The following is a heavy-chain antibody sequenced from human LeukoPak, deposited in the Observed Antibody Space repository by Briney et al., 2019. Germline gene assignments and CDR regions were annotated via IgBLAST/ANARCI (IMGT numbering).Heavy chain of an antibody. CDR1: GFTVSSNY. D-gene: IGHD4-23*01. CDR2: LYSGGST. CDR3: ATAGGNAPRLLDY. V-gene: IGHV3-66*02. J-gene: IGHJ4*02. Sequence: PGGSLRLSCAASGFTVSSNYMSWVRQAPGKGLEWGSSLYSGGSTDYAGSVKGRFTISRDKSQNTLYLQMSSLRVEDTAVYYCATAGGNAPRLLDYWGQGTLVTVSS.